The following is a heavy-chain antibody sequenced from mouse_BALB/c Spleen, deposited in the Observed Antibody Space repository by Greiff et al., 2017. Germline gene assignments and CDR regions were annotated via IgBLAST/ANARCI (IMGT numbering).Heavy chain of an antibody. CDR1: GYTFTSYW. J-gene: IGHJ4*01. Sequence: VKLVESGAELVKPGASVQLSCKASGYTFTSYWMHWVKQRPGQGLEWIGEINPSNGRTNYNEKFKSKATLTVDKSSSTAYMHLSSLTSEDSSVYYCARGIYYAMDYWGQGTSVTVSA. CDR3: ARGIYYAMDY. CDR2: INPSNGRT. V-gene: IGHV1S81*02.